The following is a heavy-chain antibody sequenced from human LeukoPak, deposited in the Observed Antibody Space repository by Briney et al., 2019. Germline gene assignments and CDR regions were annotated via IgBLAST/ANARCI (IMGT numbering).Heavy chain of an antibody. CDR3: ARDRTTVTTFSAFDI. J-gene: IGHJ3*02. V-gene: IGHV4-61*02. D-gene: IGHD4-11*01. CDR1: GGSISSGGYY. Sequence: SQTLSLTCTVSGGSISSGGYYWSWIRQHPGKGLEWIGRIYTSGSTNYNPSLKSRVTMSVDTSKNQFSLKLSSVTAADTAVYYCARDRTTVTTFSAFDIWGQGTMVTVSS. CDR2: IYTSGST.